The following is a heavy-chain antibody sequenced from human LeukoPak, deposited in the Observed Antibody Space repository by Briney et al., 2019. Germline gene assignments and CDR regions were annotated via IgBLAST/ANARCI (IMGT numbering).Heavy chain of an antibody. J-gene: IGHJ4*02. D-gene: IGHD1-26*01. V-gene: IGHV1-2*02. Sequence: GASVKVSCKASGYTFTGYYMHWVRQAPGQGLEWMGWINPESGGTNYAQKFQGRVTMTSDTSISTAYMELTSLRSDDTAVYYCARLPVIVGAWSPIDYWGQGTRVTVSS. CDR1: GYTFTGYY. CDR3: ARLPVIVGAWSPIDY. CDR2: INPESGGT.